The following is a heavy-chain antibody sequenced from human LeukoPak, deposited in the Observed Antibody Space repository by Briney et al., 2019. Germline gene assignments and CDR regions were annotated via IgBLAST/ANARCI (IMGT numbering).Heavy chain of an antibody. CDR2: INTDGTVT. J-gene: IGHJ4*02. Sequence: GGSLRPSCAAPGFTFSKYWMRLVRPAPGEGLERVSRINTDGTVTTYADSVKGRFTVSRDNADNTMFLQMNSVRDEDTAVYYCATKQWLAPPPDSWGQGTPVTVSS. V-gene: IGHV3-74*01. D-gene: IGHD6-19*01. CDR3: ATKQWLAPPPDS. CDR1: GFTFSKYW.